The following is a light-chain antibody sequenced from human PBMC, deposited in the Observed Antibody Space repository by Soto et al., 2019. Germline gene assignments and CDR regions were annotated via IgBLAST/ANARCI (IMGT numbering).Light chain of an antibody. Sequence: QSVLTQPPSASGTPGQRVTISCSGRNSNIGSYTVNWYLQLPGTAPKLLIYSDNQRPSGVPDRFSGSKSGTSASLAISGLQSEDEADYYCETWDDSVNAWVFGGGTKLTVL. CDR3: ETWDDSVNAWV. CDR2: SDN. CDR1: NSNIGSYT. V-gene: IGLV1-44*01. J-gene: IGLJ3*02.